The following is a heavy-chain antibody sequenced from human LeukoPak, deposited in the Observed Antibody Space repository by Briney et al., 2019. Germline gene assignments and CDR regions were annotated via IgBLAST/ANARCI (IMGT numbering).Heavy chain of an antibody. Sequence: GASVKVSCTASGYTFTGYYMHWVRQAPGQGLEWMGWINPNNGGTNYARKFHGRVTMTRDTSISTLYMELSSLRSDDTAVYYCARAYCSAGDCYEIDYWGQGTLVTVSS. CDR2: INPNNGGT. V-gene: IGHV1-2*02. CDR1: GYTFTGYY. D-gene: IGHD2-15*01. CDR3: ARAYCSAGDCYEIDY. J-gene: IGHJ4*02.